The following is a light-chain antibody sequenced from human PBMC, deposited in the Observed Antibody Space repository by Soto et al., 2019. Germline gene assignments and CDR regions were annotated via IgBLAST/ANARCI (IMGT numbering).Light chain of an antibody. CDR1: QSVSSY. Sequence: EIVLTQSPVTLSLSPGERATLSCRASQSVSSYLDWNQQKPGQAPRLLIYDASNRATGIPARFSGSGSGTNFTLTISSLEPEDFAVYHCQQRSNWPLTFVGGTKVEIK. CDR2: DAS. J-gene: IGKJ4*01. V-gene: IGKV3-11*01. CDR3: QQRSNWPLT.